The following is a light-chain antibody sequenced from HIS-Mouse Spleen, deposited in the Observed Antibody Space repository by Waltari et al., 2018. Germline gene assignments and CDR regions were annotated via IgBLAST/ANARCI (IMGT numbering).Light chain of an antibody. V-gene: IGLV3-19*01. Sequence: SSELTQDPAVSVALGQTVRFTCQVDSLRSCYATWYQQKPGQAPVLVIYGKNNRPSGIPDRFSGSSSGNTASLTITGAQAEDEADYYCNSRDSSGNHYVFGTGTKVTVL. J-gene: IGLJ1*01. CDR1: SLRSCY. CDR2: GKN. CDR3: NSRDSSGNHYV.